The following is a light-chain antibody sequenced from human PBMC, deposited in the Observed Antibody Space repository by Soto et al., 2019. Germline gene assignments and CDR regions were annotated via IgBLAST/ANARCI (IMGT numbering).Light chain of an antibody. V-gene: IGKV3-15*01. J-gene: IGKJ1*01. Sequence: ERVMTQSPATLSVSPGERATLSCRASQYVTNNLAWYQQKPGQAPRLLIYHASIRATGIPARFSGSGSGTDFTLTISRLEPEDFAVYYCQQYGDSPWTFGQGTKVDIK. CDR1: QYVTNN. CDR3: QQYGDSPWT. CDR2: HAS.